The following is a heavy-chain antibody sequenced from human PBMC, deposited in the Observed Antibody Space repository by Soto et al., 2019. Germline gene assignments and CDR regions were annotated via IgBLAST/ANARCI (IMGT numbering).Heavy chain of an antibody. CDR2: INHSGST. CDR3: ARGAPMITFGGVIVRGYYYYYYMDV. J-gene: IGHJ6*03. Sequence: SETLSLTCAVYGGSFSGYYWSWIRQPPGKGLEWIGEINHSGSTNYNPSLKSRVTISVDTSKNQFSLKLSSVTAADTAVYYCARGAPMITFGGVIVRGYYYYYYMDVWGKGTTVTVSS. V-gene: IGHV4-34*01. CDR1: GGSFSGYY. D-gene: IGHD3-16*02.